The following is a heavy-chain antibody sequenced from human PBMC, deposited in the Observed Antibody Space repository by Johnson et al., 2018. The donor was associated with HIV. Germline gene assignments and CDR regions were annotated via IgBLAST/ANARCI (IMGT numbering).Heavy chain of an antibody. D-gene: IGHD3-10*02. V-gene: IGHV3-30*03. CDR2: ISDDGCNK. J-gene: IGHJ3*02. CDR1: GFTFSSFG. Sequence: QVQLVESGGGVVQPGRSLRLSCAASGFTFSSFGMHWVRQDPGKGLEWMTIISDDGCNKNYADFVKGRFSISRDTSKNTVYLQMNSLRVEDTALYYCASVRRGALDIWGQGTMVTVSS. CDR3: ASVRRGALDI.